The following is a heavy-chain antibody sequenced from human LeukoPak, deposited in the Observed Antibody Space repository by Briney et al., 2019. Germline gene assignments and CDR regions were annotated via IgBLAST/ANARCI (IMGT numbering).Heavy chain of an antibody. D-gene: IGHD5-12*01. CDR2: ISAYNGNT. Sequence: ASVKVSCKASGYTFTSYGISWVRQAPGQGLEWMGWISAYNGNTNYAQKLQGRVTMTTDTSTSTAYMELRSLRSDDTAVYYCARLADSGYEDYYYYMDVWGKGTTVTVSS. J-gene: IGHJ6*03. CDR3: ARLADSGYEDYYYYMDV. CDR1: GYTFTSYG. V-gene: IGHV1-18*01.